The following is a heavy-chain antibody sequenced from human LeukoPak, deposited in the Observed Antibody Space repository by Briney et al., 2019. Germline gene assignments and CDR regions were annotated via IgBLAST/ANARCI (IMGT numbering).Heavy chain of an antibody. Sequence: ASVKVSCKASGYTFTSYYMHWVRQAPGQGLEWMGIINPSGGSTSYAQKFQGRVTMTRNTSISTAYMELSSLRSEDTAVYYCARPYYDREFDIWGQGTMVTVSS. V-gene: IGHV1-46*01. CDR2: INPSGGST. CDR3: ARPYYDREFDI. J-gene: IGHJ3*02. CDR1: GYTFTSYY. D-gene: IGHD3-22*01.